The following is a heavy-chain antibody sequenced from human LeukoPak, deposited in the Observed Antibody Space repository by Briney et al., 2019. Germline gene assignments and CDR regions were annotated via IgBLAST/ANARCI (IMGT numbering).Heavy chain of an antibody. V-gene: IGHV1-69*13. J-gene: IGHJ4*02. CDR2: IIPIFGTA. CDR3: ARGSLSLSSTSSEGIDY. CDR1: GGTFSSYA. D-gene: IGHD2-2*01. Sequence: ASVKVSCKASGGTFSSYAISWVRQAPGQGLEWMGGIIPIFGTANYAQKFQGRVTITADESTSTAYMELSSLRSEDTAVYYCARGSLSLSSTSSEGIDYWGQGTLVTVSS.